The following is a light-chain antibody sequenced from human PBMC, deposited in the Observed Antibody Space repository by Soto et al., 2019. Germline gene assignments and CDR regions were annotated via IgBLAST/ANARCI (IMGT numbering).Light chain of an antibody. CDR2: GAS. CDR1: QSISSN. V-gene: IGKV3-15*01. Sequence: AQSRCSLSLSPVEGATLSCRGSQSISSNLAWYQQKPGQAPRLLIYGASTRATGIPARFSGSGSGTEFTLTISSLRSEDFAVYYCQQYNNWPPSITFGQGTRLEI. J-gene: IGKJ5*01. CDR3: QQYNNWPPSIT.